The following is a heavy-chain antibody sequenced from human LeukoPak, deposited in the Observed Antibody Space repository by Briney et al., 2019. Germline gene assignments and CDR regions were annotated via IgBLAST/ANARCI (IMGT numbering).Heavy chain of an antibody. Sequence: ASVKVSCKASGYTFTGYYMHWVRQAPGQGLEWMGWINPNSGGTNYAQKFQGRVTMTRDTSISTAYMELSRLRSDDTAVCYCARDPGVAVAVTGEYYFDYWGQGTLVTVSS. CDR2: INPNSGGT. J-gene: IGHJ4*02. D-gene: IGHD6-19*01. V-gene: IGHV1-2*02. CDR1: GYTFTGYY. CDR3: ARDPGVAVAVTGEYYFDY.